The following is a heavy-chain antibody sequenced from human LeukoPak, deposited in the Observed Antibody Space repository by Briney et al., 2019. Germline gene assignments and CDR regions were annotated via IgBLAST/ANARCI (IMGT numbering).Heavy chain of an antibody. V-gene: IGHV3-53*01. CDR2: IYSGGST. CDR3: ARDPTATIRFGY. CDR1: GFTFSSYW. Sequence: GGSLRLSCAASGFTFSSYWMSWVRQAPGKGLEWVSVIYSGGSTYYADSVKGRFTISRDNSENTLYLQMNSLRAEDTAVYYCARDPTATIRFGYWGQGTLVTVSS. D-gene: IGHD5-24*01. J-gene: IGHJ4*02.